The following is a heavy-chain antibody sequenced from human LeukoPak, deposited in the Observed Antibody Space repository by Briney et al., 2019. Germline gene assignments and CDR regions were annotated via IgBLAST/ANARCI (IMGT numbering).Heavy chain of an antibody. D-gene: IGHD3-10*01. CDR2: ISPNSTYT. V-gene: IGHV3-11*05. J-gene: IGHJ4*02. CDR3: ARVSGSGSYYPDY. Sequence: PGGSLRLSCAASGFTFNDYYMSWIRQAPGKGPEWVSYISPNSTYTNYADSVKGRFTISRDNAKNSLYLQMNSLRAEDKAVYYCARVSGSGSYYPDYWGQGTLVTVSS. CDR1: GFTFNDYY.